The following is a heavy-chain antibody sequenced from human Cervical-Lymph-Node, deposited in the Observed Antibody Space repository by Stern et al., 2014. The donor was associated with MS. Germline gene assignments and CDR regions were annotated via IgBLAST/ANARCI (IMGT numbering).Heavy chain of an antibody. CDR3: ARPGGDVYNSDC. D-gene: IGHD5-24*01. CDR1: GYRFTSYW. J-gene: IGHJ4*02. CDR2: IYPGDSDT. Sequence: VQLGQSGAEVKKPGESLKISCKASGYRFTSYWIGWVRQMPGKGLEWMGVIYPGDSDTRYSPSFQGQVTISADKSTSTAYLQWSSLKDSDTAIYYCARPGGDVYNSDCWGQGTLVIVSS. V-gene: IGHV5-51*01.